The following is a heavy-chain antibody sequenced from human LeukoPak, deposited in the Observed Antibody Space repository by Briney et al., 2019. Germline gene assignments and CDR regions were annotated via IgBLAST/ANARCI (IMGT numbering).Heavy chain of an antibody. D-gene: IGHD2/OR15-2a*01. CDR3: ARDRMSRQIDP. CDR1: GGTFSSYA. J-gene: IGHJ5*02. Sequence: SVKVSCKASGGTFSSYAISWVRQAPGQGLEWMGTIIPIFGTTNYAQKFQGRVTITADESTGTAYMELSSLRSEDTALYYCARDRMSRQIDPWGQGTLVTVSS. V-gene: IGHV1-69*13. CDR2: IIPIFGTT.